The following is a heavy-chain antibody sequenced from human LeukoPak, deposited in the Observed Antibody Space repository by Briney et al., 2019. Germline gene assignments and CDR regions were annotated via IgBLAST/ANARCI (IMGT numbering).Heavy chain of an antibody. CDR3: AGRLYDSSGYYYFN. CDR1: GFTFSSYS. J-gene: IGHJ4*02. CDR2: ISSSSSYI. Sequence: GGSLGLSCAASGFTFSSYSMNWVRQAPGKGLEWVSSISSSSSYIYYADSVKGRFTISRDNAKNSLYLQMNSLRAEDTAVYYCAGRLYDSSGYYYFNWGQGTLVTVSS. V-gene: IGHV3-21*01. D-gene: IGHD3-22*01.